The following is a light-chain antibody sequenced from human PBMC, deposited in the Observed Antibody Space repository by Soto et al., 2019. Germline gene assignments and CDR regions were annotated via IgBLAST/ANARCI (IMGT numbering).Light chain of an antibody. Sequence: DIDMTQSPSTLSASLVGVVTITRRASQSISSWLAWYQQKPGKAPKLLIYDASSLESGVPSRFSGSGSGTDFTLTISSLQPEDFATYYCQQLYTYPLTFGGGTKVDI. CDR3: QQLYTYPLT. V-gene: IGKV1-5*01. CDR2: DAS. CDR1: QSISSW. J-gene: IGKJ4*01.